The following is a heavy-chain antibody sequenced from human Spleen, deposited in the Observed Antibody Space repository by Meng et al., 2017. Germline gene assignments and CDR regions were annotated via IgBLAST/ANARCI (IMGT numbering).Heavy chain of an antibody. CDR1: GDTFKNNG. CDR2: VTPDSGNT. V-gene: IGHV1-3*01. J-gene: IGHJ5*02. D-gene: IGHD6-19*01. CDR3: ARDFTSGSSGDP. Sequence: QVQLVQSGAEVKKPGSSVKVSCKAPGDTFKNNGISWVRQAPGQGLEWMGWVTPDSGNTKYSQKFQDRVTITRDTSASTAYMELSTLRSEDTAVYYCARDFTSGSSGDPWGQGTLVTVSS.